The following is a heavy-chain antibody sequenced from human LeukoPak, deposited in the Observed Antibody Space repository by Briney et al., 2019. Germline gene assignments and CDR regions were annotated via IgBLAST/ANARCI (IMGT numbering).Heavy chain of an antibody. CDR3: ARVNSGWYYFDY. Sequence: GGSLRLSCAASGFTFSSYSMNWVRQAPGKGREWVSSISSSSSYIFYADSVKGRFTICRDNAKNSLYLQMNSLRAEDTAVYYCARVNSGWYYFDYWGQGTLVTVSS. CDR1: GFTFSSYS. V-gene: IGHV3-21*01. CDR2: ISSSSSYI. D-gene: IGHD6-19*01. J-gene: IGHJ4*02.